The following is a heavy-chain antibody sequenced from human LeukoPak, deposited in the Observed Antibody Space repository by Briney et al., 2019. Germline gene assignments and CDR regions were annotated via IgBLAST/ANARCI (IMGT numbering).Heavy chain of an antibody. CDR3: AKVSYYDSSGYPYYYGMDV. D-gene: IGHD3-22*01. CDR2: ISGDGGST. V-gene: IGHV3-43*02. Sequence: GGSLRLSCAASGFTFDDYAMHWVRQTPGKGLEWVSLISGDGGSTYYADSVNGQFTISRDNSKNSLYLQMSSLRTEDTALYYCAKVSYYDSSGYPYYYGMDVWGQGTTVTVSS. CDR1: GFTFDDYA. J-gene: IGHJ6*02.